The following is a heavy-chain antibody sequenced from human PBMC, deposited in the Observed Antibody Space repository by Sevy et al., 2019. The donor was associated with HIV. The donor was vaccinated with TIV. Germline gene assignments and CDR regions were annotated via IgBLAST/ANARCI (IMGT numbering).Heavy chain of an antibody. CDR2: IWYDGSNT. J-gene: IGHJ4*02. D-gene: IGHD1-26*01. CDR3: ARDPHEIMLSGSYYLY. CDR1: GFIFSYYG. V-gene: IGHV3-33*01. Sequence: GGPLRLSCAASGFIFSYYGMHWVRQAPGKGLEWVAVIWYDGSNTIYADSVKGRFSISRDNSKNILYLQMNSLGDEDTAVYYCARDPHEIMLSGSYYLYWGQGTRVTVSS.